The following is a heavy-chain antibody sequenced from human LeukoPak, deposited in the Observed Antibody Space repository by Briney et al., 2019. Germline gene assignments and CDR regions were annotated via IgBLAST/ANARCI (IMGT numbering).Heavy chain of an antibody. CDR3: ARELGGSSFYDY. CDR2: ISSSSSYI. CDR1: GFTFSSYS. D-gene: IGHD1-26*01. J-gene: IGHJ4*02. V-gene: IGHV3-21*01. Sequence: GGSLRLFCAASGFTFSSYSMNWVRQAPGKGLEWVSSISSSSSYIYYADSVKGRFTISRDNAKNSLYLQMNSLRAEDTAVYYCARELGGSSFYDYWGQGTLVTVSS.